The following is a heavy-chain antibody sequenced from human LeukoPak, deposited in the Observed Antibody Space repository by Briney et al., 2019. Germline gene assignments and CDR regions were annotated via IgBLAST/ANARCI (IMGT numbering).Heavy chain of an antibody. V-gene: IGHV1-2*02. CDR1: GYTFTGYY. CDR3: ARGGYSYGPKGDYFDY. D-gene: IGHD5-18*01. Sequence: ASVKVSCKASGYTFTGYYMHWVRQAPGQGLEWMGWINPNSGGTNYAQKFQGRVTMTRDTSISTAYMELSRLRSDDTAVYYCARGGYSYGPKGDYFDYWGQGTLVTVSS. CDR2: INPNSGGT. J-gene: IGHJ4*02.